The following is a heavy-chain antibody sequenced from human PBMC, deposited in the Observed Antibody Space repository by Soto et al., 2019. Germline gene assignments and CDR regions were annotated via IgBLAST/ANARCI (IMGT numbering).Heavy chain of an antibody. Sequence: ASVKVSCKASGYSFTDYHIHWVRQAPGQGLEWLGRINPKSGGTSTAQKFQGWVTMTTDTSISTASMELTRLTSDDTAIYYCARGDYTACSNGVCSFFYNHDMDVWG. CDR1: GYSFTDYH. CDR2: INPKSGGT. D-gene: IGHD2-8*01. V-gene: IGHV1-2*04. CDR3: ARGDYTACSNGVCSFFYNHDMDV. J-gene: IGHJ6*02.